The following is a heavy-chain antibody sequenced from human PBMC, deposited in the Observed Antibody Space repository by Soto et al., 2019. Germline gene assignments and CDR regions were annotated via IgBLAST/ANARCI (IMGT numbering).Heavy chain of an antibody. J-gene: IGHJ4*02. V-gene: IGHV4-31*03. CDR2: ISYGGST. CDR1: GGSINSGGYC. Sequence: QVQLQKSGPGLVKPSQTLSLTCTVSGGSINSGGYCWSWIRQHPGKGLDWIGCISYGGSTSYNPSLKRRVTTSVDTSTNQFSLKLTSVTAADTAVYYCSRGILVWGQGALITVSS. D-gene: IGHD5-18*01. CDR3: SRGILV.